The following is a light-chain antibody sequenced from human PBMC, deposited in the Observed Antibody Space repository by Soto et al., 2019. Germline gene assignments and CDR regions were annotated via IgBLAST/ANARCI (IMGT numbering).Light chain of an antibody. CDR1: QGISSY. V-gene: IGKV1-9*01. CDR2: AAS. Sequence: DIQLTQSPSFLSASVGDRVTITCRASQGISSYLAWYQQKPGKAPKLLIYAASTLQSGVPTRFSGSGAGTEFTITISSLQPEDFATYYCQQLNSYPLTFGQGTKVEIK. J-gene: IGKJ1*01. CDR3: QQLNSYPLT.